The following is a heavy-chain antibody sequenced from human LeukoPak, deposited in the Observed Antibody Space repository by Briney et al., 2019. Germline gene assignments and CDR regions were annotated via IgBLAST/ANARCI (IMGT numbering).Heavy chain of an antibody. CDR3: ARDGYSYEVSSLADY. CDR1: GGTFSSYA. D-gene: IGHD5-18*01. J-gene: IGHJ4*02. V-gene: IGHV1-69*01. Sequence: GASVKVSCKASGGTFSSYAISWVRQAPGQGLEWMGGIIPIFGTANYAQEFQGRVTITADESTSTAYMELSSLRSEDTAVYYCARDGYSYEVSSLADYWGQGTLVTVSS. CDR2: IIPIFGTA.